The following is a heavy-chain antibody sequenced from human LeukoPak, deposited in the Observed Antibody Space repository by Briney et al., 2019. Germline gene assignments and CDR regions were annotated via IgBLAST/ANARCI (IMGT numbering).Heavy chain of an antibody. CDR3: ARVNWDDALDI. CDR1: GYTFTGYA. Sequence: ASVKVSCKASGYTFTGYAMNWVRQAPGQGLEWMGWINTNTGNPTYAQGFTGRFVFSLDTSVSTTYLQISSLKAEDTAVYFCARVNWDDALDIWGQGTMVTVSS. J-gene: IGHJ3*02. CDR2: INTNTGNP. V-gene: IGHV7-4-1*02. D-gene: IGHD7-27*01.